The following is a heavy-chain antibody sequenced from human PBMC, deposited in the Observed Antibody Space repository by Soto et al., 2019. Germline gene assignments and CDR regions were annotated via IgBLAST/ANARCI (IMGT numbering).Heavy chain of an antibody. Sequence: VILAQSGAEVKKPGSSVKVSCKVSGGSFSSFSINWVRQAPGQRFEWMGGIIPILGTANFTQKFQDRVTFTADESTATAYMTLSSLTSEDTAFYYCTSIDSNGYYPQNHYWGPGTQVTVSS. CDR2: IIPILGTA. J-gene: IGHJ4*02. CDR1: GGSFSSFS. CDR3: TSIDSNGYYPQNHY. D-gene: IGHD3-22*01. V-gene: IGHV1-69*01.